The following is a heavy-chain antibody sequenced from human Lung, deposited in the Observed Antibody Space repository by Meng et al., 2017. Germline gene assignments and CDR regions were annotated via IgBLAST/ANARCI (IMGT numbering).Heavy chain of an antibody. D-gene: IGHD6-19*01. Sequence: GSLRLSCTVSGGSISSSSYYWGWIRQPPGKGLEWIGSIYYSGSTYYNPSPKSRVTISVDTSKNQFSLKLSSVTAADTAVYYCARMDRPGIAVAASVDYWGQGTLVTVSS. J-gene: IGHJ4*02. CDR2: IYYSGST. V-gene: IGHV4-39*07. CDR3: ARMDRPGIAVAASVDY. CDR1: GGSISSSSYY.